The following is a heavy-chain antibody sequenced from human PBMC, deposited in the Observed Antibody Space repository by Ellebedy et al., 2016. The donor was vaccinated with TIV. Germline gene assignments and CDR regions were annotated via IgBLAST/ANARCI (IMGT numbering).Heavy chain of an antibody. Sequence: GESLKISCAASGFTFSNHWMHWVRQAPGKGLVWVSRINSDERTTEYADSVKGRFTISRGNAKNTLYLQMNSLRAEDTAVYYCARESGDEWELPLDYWGQGTLVTVSS. CDR1: GFTFSNHW. CDR3: ARESGDEWELPLDY. D-gene: IGHD1-26*01. J-gene: IGHJ4*02. CDR2: INSDERTT. V-gene: IGHV3-74*03.